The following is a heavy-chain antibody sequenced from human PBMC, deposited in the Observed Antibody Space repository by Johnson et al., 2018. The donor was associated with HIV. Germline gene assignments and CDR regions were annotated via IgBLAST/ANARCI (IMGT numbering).Heavy chain of an antibody. Sequence: VQLVESGGGVVRPGGSLSLSCAVSGFTFSSYWMHWVRQAPGKGLVWVSRINSDGSSPSYADSVKGRFTISRDNAKNTLYLQMNSLRAGDTTVYYCARGQQDMGAGAFDIWGQGTMVTVSS. CDR2: INSDGSSP. CDR1: GFTFSSYW. CDR3: ARGQQDMGAGAFDI. J-gene: IGHJ3*02. V-gene: IGHV3-74*02. D-gene: IGHD3-16*01.